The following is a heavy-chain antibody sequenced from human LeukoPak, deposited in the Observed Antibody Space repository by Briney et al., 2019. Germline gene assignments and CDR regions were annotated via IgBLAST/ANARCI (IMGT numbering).Heavy chain of an antibody. CDR2: ISYDGSYK. J-gene: IGHJ6*02. CDR3: AKEDKEYSGTWYNPGDY. Sequence: GGSLRLSCAASGFTFSTYGMHWVRQAPGRGLEWVAVISYDGSYKYYVDSVKGRFTISRDNSKNTLYLQMNSLRDEDTAVYYCAKEDKEYSGTWYNPGDYWGQGTTVTVSS. D-gene: IGHD1-1*01. CDR1: GFTFSTYG. V-gene: IGHV3-30*18.